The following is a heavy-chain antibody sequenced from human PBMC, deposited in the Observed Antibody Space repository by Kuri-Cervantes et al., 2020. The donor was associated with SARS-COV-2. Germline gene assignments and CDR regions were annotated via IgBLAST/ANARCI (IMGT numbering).Heavy chain of an antibody. CDR3: ARCQGGSSWYD. J-gene: IGHJ4*02. CDR2: IYYSGST. D-gene: IGHD6-13*01. V-gene: IGHV4-39*01. Sequence: SETLSLTCTVSGGSISSSSYYWGGNRPPPGKGREWIGSIYYSGSTYYNPSLRSRVTISVDTSKNHFSMKLSSVTAADAAVYYCARCQGGSSWYDWGQGTPVTVSS. CDR1: GGSISSSSYY.